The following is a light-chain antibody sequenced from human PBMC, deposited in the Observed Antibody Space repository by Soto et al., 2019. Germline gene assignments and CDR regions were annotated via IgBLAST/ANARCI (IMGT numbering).Light chain of an antibody. CDR2: DAS. CDR1: QTLSNF. CDR3: HQRRDWCLT. V-gene: IGKV3-11*01. Sequence: EIVLTQSPATLSLSPGERATLSCRASQTLSNFLSWYQQKPGQAPRRLIYDASNRAPGIPARFSGSGSGTAFTLTNASLEPEEFATYVCHQRRDWCLTFGGGTEVEIK. J-gene: IGKJ4*01.